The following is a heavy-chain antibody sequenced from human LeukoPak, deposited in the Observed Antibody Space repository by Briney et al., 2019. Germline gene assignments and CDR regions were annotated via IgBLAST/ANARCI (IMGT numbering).Heavy chain of an antibody. CDR3: AREGYSSGWYDGVYYYYYMDV. J-gene: IGHJ6*03. V-gene: IGHV1-18*01. D-gene: IGHD6-19*01. Sequence: GASMKVSCKASGYTFTSYGISWVRQAPGQGLEGMGWISAYNGNTNYAQKLQGRVNITTDTTTSTAYMELRSLRSDDTAVYYCAREGYSSGWYDGVYYYYYMDVWGKGTTVTVSS. CDR2: ISAYNGNT. CDR1: GYTFTSYG.